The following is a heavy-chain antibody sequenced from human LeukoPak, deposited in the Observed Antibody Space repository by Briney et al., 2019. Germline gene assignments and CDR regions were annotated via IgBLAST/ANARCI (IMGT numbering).Heavy chain of an antibody. V-gene: IGHV3-23*01. D-gene: IGHD6-19*01. CDR2: ISGSGSST. CDR1: GFTFSSHA. CDR3: AKGVAVASPYYFDY. J-gene: IGHJ4*02. Sequence: GGSLRLSCAASGFTFSSHAMTWVRQASGKGLEWVSPISGSGSSTYYADSVKGRFTISRDNSKNTLYLQMNSLRAEDTAVYYCAKGVAVASPYYFDYWGQGTLVTVSS.